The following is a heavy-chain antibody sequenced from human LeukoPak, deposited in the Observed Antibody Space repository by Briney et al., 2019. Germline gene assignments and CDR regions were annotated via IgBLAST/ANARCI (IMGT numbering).Heavy chain of an antibody. CDR2: IKQDGSDK. D-gene: IGHD2-21*02. Sequence: GGPLRLSCAPPGITFRNYWMKWARQAPGKGLEWLPTIKQDGSDKFYVDSVKGRFTISRDNAGNSLFLQMNSLRAEDTAVYYCATYHNTLTAKRSYYWGQGTLVTVSS. CDR3: ATYHNTLTAKRSYY. V-gene: IGHV3-7*03. CDR1: GITFRNYW. J-gene: IGHJ4*02.